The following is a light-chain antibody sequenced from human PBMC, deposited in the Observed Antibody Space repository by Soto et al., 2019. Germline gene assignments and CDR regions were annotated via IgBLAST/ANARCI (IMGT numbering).Light chain of an antibody. J-gene: IGKJ3*01. CDR2: GAS. V-gene: IGKV3-20*01. Sequence: EIVLTQSPGTLSLSPGERATLFCRASQSISSNYIAWYQQKPGQAPRFLIYGASTRATGIPDRFSGSGSGTDFTLSISRLEPEDFAVYYCQQYGRSLFTFGPGTKVDI. CDR1: QSISSNY. CDR3: QQYGRSLFT.